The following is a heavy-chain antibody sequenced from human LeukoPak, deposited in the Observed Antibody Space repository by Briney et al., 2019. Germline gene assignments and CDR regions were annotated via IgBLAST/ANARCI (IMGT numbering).Heavy chain of an antibody. V-gene: IGHV4-30-4*01. CDR2: IYYIGTA. Sequence: KSSETLSLTCTASGDSLSIGDYRWSWIRQSPGKGLKWIGYIYYIGTAYYNPSLRSRLTLSADTSKNQFSLRLTSVTVADSAVYFCARARGDSPRIYYYMDVWGKGTAVTVSS. J-gene: IGHJ6*03. CDR1: GDSLSIGDYR. CDR3: ARARGDSPRIYYYMDV. D-gene: IGHD3-10*01.